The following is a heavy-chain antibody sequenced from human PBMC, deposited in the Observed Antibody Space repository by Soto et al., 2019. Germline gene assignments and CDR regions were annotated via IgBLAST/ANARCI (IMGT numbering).Heavy chain of an antibody. CDR1: GYTFTSYG. V-gene: IGHV1-18*01. D-gene: IGHD4-17*01. Sequence: QVQLVQSGAEVKKPGASVKVSCKASGYTFTSYGISWVRQAPGQGLEWMGWISAYNGNTNYAQKLQGRVTMTTDTSXXTAYMELRSLRSDDTAVYYCARELDYGDDRGWFDPWGQGTLVTVSS. CDR2: ISAYNGNT. J-gene: IGHJ5*02. CDR3: ARELDYGDDRGWFDP.